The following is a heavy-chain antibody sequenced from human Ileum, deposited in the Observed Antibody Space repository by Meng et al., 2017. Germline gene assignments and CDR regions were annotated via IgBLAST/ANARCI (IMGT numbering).Heavy chain of an antibody. CDR3: VRHGGKYFDS. J-gene: IGHJ4*02. V-gene: IGHV4-4*02. D-gene: IGHD2-15*01. Sequence: GPLQGSGPGLVEPSGTLSLTCTVSGGSISSSFYWSWVRQSPGKGLEWIGQIYLAGSPNYNPSLESRVTISVDKSKNQFSLRLTSVTAADTAIFYCVRHGGKYFDSWGQGTLVTVSS. CDR2: IYLAGSP. CDR1: GGSISSSFY.